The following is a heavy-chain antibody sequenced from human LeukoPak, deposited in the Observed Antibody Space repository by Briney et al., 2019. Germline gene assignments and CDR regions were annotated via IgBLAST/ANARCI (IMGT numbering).Heavy chain of an antibody. J-gene: IGHJ4*02. CDR1: GFTFSSYS. CDR2: ISSSSSYI. D-gene: IGHD1-1*01. V-gene: IGHV3-21*04. CDR3: ARVDTTLSYKLDY. Sequence: GGSLRLSCAASGFTFSSYSMNWVRQAPGKGLEWVSSISSSSSYIYYADSVKGRFTISRHNSKNTVYLQMNNLRAEDTAMYYCARVDTTLSYKLDYWGQGTLVTVSS.